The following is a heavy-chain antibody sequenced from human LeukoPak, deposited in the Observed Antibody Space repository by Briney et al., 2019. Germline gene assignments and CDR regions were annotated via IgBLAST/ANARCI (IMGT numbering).Heavy chain of an antibody. J-gene: IGHJ3*02. Sequence: SVKVSCKASGGTFSSYAISWLRQAPGQGLEWMGGIIPIFGTANYAQKFQGRVTITTDESTSTAYMELSSLRSEDTAVYYCARDQVATIITMVRGVISAFDIRGQGKMVTVSS. CDR1: GGTFSSYA. CDR2: IIPIFGTA. D-gene: IGHD3-10*01. CDR3: ARDQVATIITMVRGVISAFDI. V-gene: IGHV1-69*05.